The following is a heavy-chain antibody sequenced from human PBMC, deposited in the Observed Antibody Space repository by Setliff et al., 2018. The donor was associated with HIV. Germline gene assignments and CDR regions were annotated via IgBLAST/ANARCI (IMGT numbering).Heavy chain of an antibody. CDR2: ISYDGSNK. Sequence: GGSLRLSCAASGFTFSGYAMHWVRQAPGKGLEWVAVISYDGSNKYYPDSVKGRFTISRDNSKNTLYLQMNSLRVEDTAVYYCARGCVGGNCYSPTGDYWGQGTMVTVSS. V-gene: IGHV3-30*04. J-gene: IGHJ4*03. CDR1: GFTFSGYA. D-gene: IGHD2-15*01. CDR3: ARGCVGGNCYSPTGDY.